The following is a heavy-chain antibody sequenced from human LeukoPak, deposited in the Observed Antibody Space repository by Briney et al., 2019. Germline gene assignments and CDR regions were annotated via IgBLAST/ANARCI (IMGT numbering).Heavy chain of an antibody. J-gene: IGHJ6*02. Sequence: SETLSLTCTVSGGSSRTRNHYWGWIRQSPGERLEWIGSISYSGSTYYNPSLMSRVTISVDMSKNQFSLKLTSVTAADTAVYYCARDMGTVPSKLYGMDVWGQGTTVTVSS. CDR3: ARDMGTVPSKLYGMDV. V-gene: IGHV4-39*07. CDR2: ISYSGST. CDR1: GGSSRTRNHY. D-gene: IGHD4-17*01.